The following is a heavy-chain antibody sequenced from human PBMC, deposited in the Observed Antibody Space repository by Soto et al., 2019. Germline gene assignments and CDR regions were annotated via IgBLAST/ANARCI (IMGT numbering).Heavy chain of an antibody. J-gene: IGHJ6*02. CDR2: ISGSGSTI. D-gene: IGHD3-3*01. V-gene: IGHV3-48*03. CDR1: GFRFSDYK. CDR3: ARDADSRDYWSGYALRYHVTDV. Sequence: GGSLRLSCAASGFRFSDYKMIWVRQAPGKGLEWVSYISGSGSTIYYADSVKGRFTISRDNARNSLYLQMNSLRAEDTALYYCARDADSRDYWSGYALRYHVTDVWGQGTTVTVSS.